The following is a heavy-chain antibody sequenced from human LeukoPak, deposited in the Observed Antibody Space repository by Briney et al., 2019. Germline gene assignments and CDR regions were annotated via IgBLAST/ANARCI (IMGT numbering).Heavy chain of an antibody. D-gene: IGHD7-27*01. Sequence: PGRSLRLSCAASGFTGSNYGVHWVRQAPGQGLEWVAVISYDGSMKYYADSVKGRFTISRDNSKNTLFLQMNRLRAEDAAVYYCAKERSGEFSHFDYWGQGTLVTVSS. CDR3: AKERSGEFSHFDY. V-gene: IGHV3-30*18. CDR2: ISYDGSMK. CDR1: GFTGSNYG. J-gene: IGHJ4*02.